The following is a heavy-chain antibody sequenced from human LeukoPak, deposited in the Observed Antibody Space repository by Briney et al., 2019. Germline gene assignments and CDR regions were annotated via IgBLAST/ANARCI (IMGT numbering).Heavy chain of an antibody. D-gene: IGHD6-19*01. Sequence: SETLSLTCTVSGDSISSGSHFWGWIRQPPGKGLEWIGSISYSGNTYDNPSLKSRVTISVDTSKNQFSLKLSSVTAADTAVYYCATSTAGIYYYGMDVWGQGTTVTVSS. J-gene: IGHJ6*02. CDR2: ISYSGNT. V-gene: IGHV4-39*07. CDR1: GDSISSGSHF. CDR3: ATSTAGIYYYGMDV.